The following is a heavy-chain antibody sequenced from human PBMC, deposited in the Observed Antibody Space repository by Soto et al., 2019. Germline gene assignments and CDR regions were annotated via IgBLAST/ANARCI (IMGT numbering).Heavy chain of an antibody. Sequence: VASVKVSCKASGYTFITYGIHWVRQAPGQSLEWMGWINAGNGHTVYSQTFQNRVTISRDSSATTVYMTLSSLRSEDTAVYYCARDGGSSWYDHWGQGTLVTVSS. D-gene: IGHD6-13*01. V-gene: IGHV1-3*01. CDR3: ARDGGSSWYDH. J-gene: IGHJ5*02. CDR2: INAGNGHT. CDR1: GYTFITYG.